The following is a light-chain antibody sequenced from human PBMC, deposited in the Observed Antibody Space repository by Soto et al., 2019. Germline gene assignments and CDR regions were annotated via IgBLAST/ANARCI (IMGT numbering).Light chain of an antibody. Sequence: EIVLTHSPATLSVSAREIATLSCRATETVSTNLAWFQRKAGQPPRLLIYGASTRATGVPARFSGGGSGTEFTLTITSLQSEDFAVYWCQQYNNWPLTFGPGTRLEIK. J-gene: IGKJ5*01. CDR2: GAS. CDR3: QQYNNWPLT. V-gene: IGKV3D-15*01. CDR1: ETVSTN.